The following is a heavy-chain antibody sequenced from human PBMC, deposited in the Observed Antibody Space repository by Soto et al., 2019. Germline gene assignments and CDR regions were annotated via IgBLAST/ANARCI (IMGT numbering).Heavy chain of an antibody. V-gene: IGHV1-18*01. D-gene: IGHD7-27*01. Sequence: ASVKVSCKASGYTFTSYGISWVRQAPGQGLEWTGWISAYNGNTNYAQKLQGRVTMTTDTSTSTAYMELRSLRSDDTAVYYCARDFFGLTGDAFDIWGQGTMVTVSS. CDR2: ISAYNGNT. J-gene: IGHJ3*02. CDR1: GYTFTSYG. CDR3: ARDFFGLTGDAFDI.